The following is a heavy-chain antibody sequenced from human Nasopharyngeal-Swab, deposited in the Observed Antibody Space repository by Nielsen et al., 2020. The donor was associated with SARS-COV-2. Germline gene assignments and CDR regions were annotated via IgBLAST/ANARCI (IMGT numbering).Heavy chain of an antibody. CDR1: GFTFISYN. V-gene: IGHV3-48*02. Sequence: ESLKISCAASGFTFISYNMNWVRQAPGKGLEWVSYISSSSSTKYYADSVKGRFTISRDNAKNSLYLQMNSLRDEDTAVYYCAREMERSVPAAIAYYYYYNMDVWGQGTTVTVSS. CDR2: ISSSSSTK. CDR3: AREMERSVPAAIAYYYYYNMDV. D-gene: IGHD2-2*01. J-gene: IGHJ6*02.